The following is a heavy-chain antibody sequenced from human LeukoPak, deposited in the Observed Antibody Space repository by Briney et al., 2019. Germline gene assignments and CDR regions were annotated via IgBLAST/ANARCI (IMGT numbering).Heavy chain of an antibody. D-gene: IGHD6-19*01. V-gene: IGHV4-39*07. J-gene: IGHJ4*02. CDR2: IYYSGST. CDR3: ASPGYSSGWLD. CDR1: GGSISSSSYY. Sequence: SETLSLTCTVSGGSISSSSYYWGWIRQPPGKGLEWIGSIYYSGSTYYNPSLKSRVTISVDTSKNQFSLKLSSVTAADTAVYYCASPGYSSGWLDWGQGTLVTVSS.